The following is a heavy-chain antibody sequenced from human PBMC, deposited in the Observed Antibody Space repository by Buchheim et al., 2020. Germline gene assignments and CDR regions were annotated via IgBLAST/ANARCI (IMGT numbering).Heavy chain of an antibody. J-gene: IGHJ6*02. Sequence: QVQLVQSGAEVKKPGASVKVSCKASGYTFTSYGISWVRQAPGQGLEWMGWISAYNGNTNYAQKLQGRVTMTTDTSTSTAYMELRSLRSDDTAVYYCAMRYCSGSSCYSRGVQGYAMDVWGQGTT. D-gene: IGHD2-15*01. CDR3: AMRYCSGSSCYSRGVQGYAMDV. CDR2: ISAYNGNT. CDR1: GYTFTSYG. V-gene: IGHV1-18*01.